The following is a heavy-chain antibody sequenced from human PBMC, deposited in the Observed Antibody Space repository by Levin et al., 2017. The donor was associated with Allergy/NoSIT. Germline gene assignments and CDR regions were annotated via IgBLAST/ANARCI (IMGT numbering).Heavy chain of an antibody. Sequence: GGSLRLSCAASGFTFSSYIMNWVRQAPGKGLEWVSSISSGSNYIYYADSLKGRFTITRDNAKNSLYLQMNSLRAEDTAVYYCARGGYGDLRPWGQGTLVTVSS. J-gene: IGHJ4*02. CDR1: GFTFSSYI. V-gene: IGHV3-21*01. D-gene: IGHD4-17*01. CDR3: ARGGYGDLRP. CDR2: ISSGSNYI.